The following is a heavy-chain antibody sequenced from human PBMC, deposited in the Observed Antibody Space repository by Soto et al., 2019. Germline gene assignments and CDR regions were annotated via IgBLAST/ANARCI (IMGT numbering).Heavy chain of an antibody. CDR2: ISVYSDNT. V-gene: IGHV1-18*01. CDR1: GYTFTSYG. Sequence: QVQLVQSGTEVKKPGASVRVSCKASGYTFTSYGISWVRQAPGQGLEWMGWISVYSDNTNYGQKLQGRVTMTTDPSTSTAYMDLRSLRSDDTAVYYCARVRIASASFLSGDYYYGMDVWGQGTTVTVSS. CDR3: ARVRIASASFLSGDYYYGMDV. J-gene: IGHJ6*02. D-gene: IGHD6-13*01.